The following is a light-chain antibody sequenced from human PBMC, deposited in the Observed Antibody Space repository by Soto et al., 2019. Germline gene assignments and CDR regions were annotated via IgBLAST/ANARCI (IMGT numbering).Light chain of an antibody. V-gene: IGLV2-8*01. J-gene: IGLJ1*01. Sequence: QSALTQPASVSGSPGQSITISCTGTSSDIGAYNYVSWYQQHPGKAPKLIIYEVSNRPSGVPDRFSASRFANTASLTVAGLQAEDEADYHCSSYAGDNTYVFGSGTKLTVL. CDR1: SSDIGAYNY. CDR2: EVS. CDR3: SSYAGDNTYV.